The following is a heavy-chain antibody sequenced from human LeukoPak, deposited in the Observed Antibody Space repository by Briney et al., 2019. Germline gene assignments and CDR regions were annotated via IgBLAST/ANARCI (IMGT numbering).Heavy chain of an antibody. D-gene: IGHD3-10*01. V-gene: IGHV4-38-2*02. CDR1: GYSISSGYY. CDR3: ARHDYYGSGSYYYYYYMDV. Sequence: SETLSLTCTVSGYSISSGYYWGWIRQPPGKGLEWIGSIYHSGSTYYNPSLRSRVTISVDTSKNQFSLKLSSVTAADTAVYYCARHDYYGSGSYYYYYYMDVWGKGTTVTISS. J-gene: IGHJ6*03. CDR2: IYHSGST.